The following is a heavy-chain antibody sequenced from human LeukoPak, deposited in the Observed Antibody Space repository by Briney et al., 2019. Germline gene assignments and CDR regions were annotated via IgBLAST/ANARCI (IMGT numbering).Heavy chain of an antibody. V-gene: IGHV3-30*02. CDR3: AKEENYGSGSYYNDYFDY. J-gene: IGHJ4*02. Sequence: GGSLRPSCAASGFTFSSYGMHWVRQAPGKGLEWVAFIRYDGSNKYYADSVKGRFTISRDNSKNTLYLQMNSLRAEDTAVYYCAKEENYGSGSYYNDYFDYWGQGTLVTVSS. D-gene: IGHD3-10*01. CDR2: IRYDGSNK. CDR1: GFTFSSYG.